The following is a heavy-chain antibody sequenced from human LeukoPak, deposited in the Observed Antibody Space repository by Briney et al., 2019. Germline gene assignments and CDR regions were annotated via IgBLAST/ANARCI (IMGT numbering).Heavy chain of an antibody. CDR2: VNHSGST. V-gene: IGHV4-34*01. CDR3: ARVLTTATLFDY. D-gene: IGHD4-17*01. J-gene: IGHJ4*02. CDR1: GGSFSGYY. Sequence: SETLSLTCAVYGGSFSGYYWSWIRQPPGKGLEWIGEVNHSGSTNYNPSLKSRVTISVDTSKNQFSLKLSSVTAADTAVYYCARVLTTATLFDYWGQGTLVTVSS.